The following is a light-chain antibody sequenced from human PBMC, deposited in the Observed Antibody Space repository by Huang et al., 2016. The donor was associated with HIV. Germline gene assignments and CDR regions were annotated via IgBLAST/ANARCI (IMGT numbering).Light chain of an antibody. J-gene: IGKJ2*02. CDR1: QNVNSW. V-gene: IGKV1-5*03. Sequence: DIQMTQSPSTLSASVGGRVTITCRASQNVNSWLAWYQQKPGKAPKLLIHEASNLESGVPSRFGGSGSGTHFTLTISSLQPDDFATYYCQQYDSHPCTFGQGTKLEIK. CDR2: EAS. CDR3: QQYDSHPCT.